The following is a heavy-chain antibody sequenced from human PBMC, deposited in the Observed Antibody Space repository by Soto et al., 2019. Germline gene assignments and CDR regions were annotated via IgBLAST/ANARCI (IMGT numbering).Heavy chain of an antibody. CDR2: IIPIFGTA. J-gene: IGHJ1*01. CDR1: GGTFSSYA. CDR3: AAPKGTMEIEYFQH. V-gene: IGHV1-69*13. Sequence: ASVKVSCKASGGTFSSYAISWVRQAPGQGLEWMGGIIPIFGTANYAQKFQGRVTITADESTSTAYMELSSLRSEDTAVYYCAAPKGTMEIEYFQHWGQGTLVTVSS. D-gene: IGHD2-2*01.